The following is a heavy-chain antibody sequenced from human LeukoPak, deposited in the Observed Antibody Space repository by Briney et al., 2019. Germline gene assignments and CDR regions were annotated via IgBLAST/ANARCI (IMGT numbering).Heavy chain of an antibody. D-gene: IGHD3-10*02. CDR1: GFTFSSYE. Sequence: GGSLRLSCAASGFTFSSYEMNWVRQAPGKGLEWVSYISSSGSTVYYADSVKGRFTISRDNAKNSLYLQMNSRRAEDTAVYYCAELGITMIGGVWGKGTTVTISS. J-gene: IGHJ6*04. CDR3: AELGITMIGGV. CDR2: ISSSGSTV. V-gene: IGHV3-48*03.